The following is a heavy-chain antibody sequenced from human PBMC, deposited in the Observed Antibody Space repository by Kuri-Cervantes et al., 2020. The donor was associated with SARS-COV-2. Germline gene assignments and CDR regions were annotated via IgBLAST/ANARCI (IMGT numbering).Heavy chain of an antibody. J-gene: IGHJ6*03. CDR2: ISYDGSNK. D-gene: IGHD4-17*01. V-gene: IGHV3-30*03. CDR3: ARDHLPSYGDPPRSYFNYYMDV. Sequence: LSLTCAASGFTFSSYGMHWVRQAPGKGLEWVAVISYDGSNKYYADSVKGRFTISRDNSKNTLYLQMNSLRAEDTAVYYCARDHLPSYGDPPRSYFNYYMDVWGKGTTVTVSS. CDR1: GFTFSSYG.